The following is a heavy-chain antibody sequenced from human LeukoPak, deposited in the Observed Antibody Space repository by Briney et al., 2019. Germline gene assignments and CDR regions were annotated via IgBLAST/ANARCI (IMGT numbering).Heavy chain of an antibody. CDR2: INWNGGGT. D-gene: IGHD1-26*01. CDR3: AKHMRATNTYSFFGLDV. CDR1: GFTFKDYG. V-gene: IGHV3-9*01. Sequence: GRSLSLSCAVTGFTFKDYGMLWVRQLPGEGLECVSSINWNGGGTDYADSVKGRFTISRDKAKNSLYLQLSSLRPEDTALYYCAKHMRATNTYSFFGLDVWGQGTTVTVSS. J-gene: IGHJ6*02.